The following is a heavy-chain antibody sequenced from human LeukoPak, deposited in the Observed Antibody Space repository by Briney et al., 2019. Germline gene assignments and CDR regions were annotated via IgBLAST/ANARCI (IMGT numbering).Heavy chain of an antibody. D-gene: IGHD3-10*01. Sequence: SETLSLTCTVSGGSISLYYWSWIRQPPGKGLEWIGYFYDTRSPKYNPSLEKRVTISVDMSRNQFSLNLTSVTAADTAVYYCARGRGSLTYWGQGTLATVSS. V-gene: IGHV4-59*01. J-gene: IGHJ4*02. CDR1: GGSISLYY. CDR3: ARGRGSLTY. CDR2: FYDTRSP.